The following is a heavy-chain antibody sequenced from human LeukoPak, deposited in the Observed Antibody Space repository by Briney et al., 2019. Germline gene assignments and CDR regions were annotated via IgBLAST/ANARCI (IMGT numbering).Heavy chain of an antibody. CDR1: GFTFSSYG. CDR3: AKDSSGYSPFDY. J-gene: IGHJ4*02. CDR2: IWYDRSNK. V-gene: IGHV3-33*06. Sequence: GGSLTLSCAASGFTFSSYGMHWVRQAPGKGREWVAVIWYDRSNKYYADSVKGRFTISRDNSKNTLYLQMNSLRAEDTAVYYCAKDSSGYSPFDYWGQGTLVTVSS. D-gene: IGHD3-22*01.